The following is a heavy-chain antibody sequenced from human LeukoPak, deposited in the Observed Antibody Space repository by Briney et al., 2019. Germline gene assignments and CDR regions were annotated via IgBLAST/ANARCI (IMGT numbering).Heavy chain of an antibody. Sequence: KPSETLSFTCGVYGGSLSGYFWTWIRQSPGKGLEWIGESDHSGGADYNPSLKSRVTISVDKSKNQFSLKLSSVTAADTAVYYCARGDTVTREFDYWGQGTLVTVSS. CDR1: GGSLSGYF. V-gene: IGHV4-34*01. D-gene: IGHD4-17*01. CDR2: SDHSGGA. J-gene: IGHJ4*02. CDR3: ARGDTVTREFDY.